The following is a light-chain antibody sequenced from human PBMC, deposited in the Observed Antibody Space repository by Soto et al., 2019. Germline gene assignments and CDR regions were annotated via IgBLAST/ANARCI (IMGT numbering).Light chain of an antibody. CDR1: SSNIGAGYD. CDR2: GNS. Sequence: QAVVTQPPSVSGAPGQRVTISCTGSSSNIGAGYDVHWYQQLPGTAPKLLIYGNSNRPSGVPDRFSGSKSGTSASLAITGLQAEDEAEYYCQSYDSSLSGSRVFGGGTKLTV. V-gene: IGLV1-40*02. J-gene: IGLJ2*01. CDR3: QSYDSSLSGSRV.